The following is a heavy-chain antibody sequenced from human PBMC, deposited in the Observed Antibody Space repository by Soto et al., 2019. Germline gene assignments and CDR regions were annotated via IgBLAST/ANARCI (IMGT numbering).Heavy chain of an antibody. D-gene: IGHD2-15*01. J-gene: IGHJ6*02. CDR3: AKDRLDIVVVVAGEGYGMDV. CDR1: GFTFSSYA. V-gene: IGHV3-23*01. Sequence: GGSLRLSCAASGFTFSSYAMSWVRQAPGKGLEWVSAISGSGGSTYYADSVKGRFPISRDNSKNTLYLQMNSLRAEDTAVYYCAKDRLDIVVVVAGEGYGMDVWGQGTTVTVSS. CDR2: ISGSGGST.